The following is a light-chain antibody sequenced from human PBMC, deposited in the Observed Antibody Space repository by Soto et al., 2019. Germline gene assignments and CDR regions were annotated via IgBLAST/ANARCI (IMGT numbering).Light chain of an antibody. Sequence: QAVVTQEPSSSVSPGGTVTLTCGLSSGSVSTSYYPSWYQQTPGQAPRTLIYSTNTRSSGVPDRFSGSILGNKAALTITGAQADDESDYYCVLYMGSVISVFGGGTKLTVL. J-gene: IGLJ2*01. CDR3: VLYMGSVISV. CDR2: STN. V-gene: IGLV8-61*01. CDR1: SGSVSTSYY.